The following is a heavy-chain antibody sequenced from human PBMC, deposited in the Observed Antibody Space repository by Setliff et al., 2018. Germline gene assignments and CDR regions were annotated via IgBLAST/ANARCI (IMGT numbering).Heavy chain of an antibody. V-gene: IGHV3-53*01. Sequence: GGSLRLSCAASGVTVSAYDMSWVRQAPGKGLEWVSLLDNDGSTYYSDSVKGRFTISRGASKNTLYLQMSSLRTEDTAVYYCRLWFGELLRDYWGQGTLVTVSS. CDR2: LDNDGST. D-gene: IGHD3-10*01. CDR1: GVTVSAYD. J-gene: IGHJ4*02. CDR3: RLWFGELLRDY.